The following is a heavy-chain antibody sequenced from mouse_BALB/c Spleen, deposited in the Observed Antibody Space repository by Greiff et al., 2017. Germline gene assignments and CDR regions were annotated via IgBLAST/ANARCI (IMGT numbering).Heavy chain of an antibody. Sequence: LQQPGSELVRPGASVKLSCKASGYTFTSYWMHWVKQRPGQGLEWIGNIYPGSGSTNYDEKFKSKATLTVDKSSSTAYMQLSSLTSEDSAVYYCTRDYYGSSPFDYWGQGTTLTVSS. J-gene: IGHJ2*01. CDR3: TRDYYGSSPFDY. CDR1: GYTFTSYW. V-gene: IGHV1S22*01. D-gene: IGHD1-1*01. CDR2: IYPGSGST.